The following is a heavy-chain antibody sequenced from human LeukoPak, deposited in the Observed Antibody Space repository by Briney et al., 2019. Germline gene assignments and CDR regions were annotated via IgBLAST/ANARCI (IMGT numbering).Heavy chain of an antibody. CDR1: GFTFDDYG. CDR3: AKDSSWHYYDSSGYYYFDY. Sequence: PGGSLRLSCAASGFTFDDYGMSWVRQAPGKGLEWVSTISDGGGITYYADSVKGRYTISRDNSKNTLFLQMNSLRAEDTAVYYCAKDSSWHYYDSSGYYYFDYWGQGTLVTVSS. CDR2: ISDGGGIT. D-gene: IGHD3-22*01. V-gene: IGHV3-23*01. J-gene: IGHJ4*02.